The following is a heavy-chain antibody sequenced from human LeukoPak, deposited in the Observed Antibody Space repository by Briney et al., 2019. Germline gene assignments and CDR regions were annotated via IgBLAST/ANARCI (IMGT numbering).Heavy chain of an antibody. J-gene: IGHJ5*02. CDR2: INHSGST. D-gene: IGHD6-19*01. CDR1: GGSFSGYY. CDR3: ARVSLGPTYSSGWYSWFDP. V-gene: IGHV4-34*01. Sequence: PSETLSLTCAVYGGSFSGYYRSWIRQPPGKGLEWIGEINHSGSTNYNPSLKSRVTISVDTSKNQFSLKLSSVTAADTAVYYCARVSLGPTYSSGWYSWFDPWGQGTLVTVSS.